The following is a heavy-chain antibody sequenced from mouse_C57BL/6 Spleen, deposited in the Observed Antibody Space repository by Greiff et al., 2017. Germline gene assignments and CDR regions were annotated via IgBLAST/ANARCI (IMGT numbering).Heavy chain of an antibody. CDR2: ISSGSSTI. CDR1: GFTFSDYG. J-gene: IGHJ2*01. D-gene: IGHD2-4*01. CDR3: ARPNYYDYYFGY. Sequence: EVKLVESGGGLVKPGGSLKLSCAASGFTFSDYGMHWVRQAPEKGLEWVAYISSGSSTIYYADTVKGRFTISRDNAKNTLFLHMTSLRSEDTAMYYCARPNYYDYYFGYWGQGTTLTVSS. V-gene: IGHV5-17*01.